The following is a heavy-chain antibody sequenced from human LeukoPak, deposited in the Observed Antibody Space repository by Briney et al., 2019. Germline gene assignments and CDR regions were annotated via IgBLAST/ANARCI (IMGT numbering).Heavy chain of an antibody. CDR2: ILSDGSKT. D-gene: IGHD3-10*01. Sequence: GGSLRLSCAASGFTFSSDAMHWVRQAPGKGLEWVAIILSDGSKTYYPDSVRGRFTISRDNSMNTLYLQMNSLRAEDTAVYYCARYRQGIGFDYWGQGTLVTVSS. J-gene: IGHJ4*02. CDR3: ARYRQGIGFDY. CDR1: GFTFSSDA. V-gene: IGHV3-33*08.